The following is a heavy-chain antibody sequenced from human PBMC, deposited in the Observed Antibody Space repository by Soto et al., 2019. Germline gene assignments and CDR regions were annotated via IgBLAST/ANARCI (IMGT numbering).Heavy chain of an antibody. J-gene: IGHJ4*02. CDR3: ARSGDNYNRLDY. Sequence: GGSLRLSCGGSGFTFSDYYISWIRQAPGKGLEWISYSSNSGTFSRYADSVKGRFSISRDNTKNLLYLQMNSLRAEDTAVYYCARSGDNYNRLDYWGQGTPVTVSS. D-gene: IGHD1-1*01. CDR1: GFTFSDYY. CDR2: SSNSGTFS. V-gene: IGHV3-11*06.